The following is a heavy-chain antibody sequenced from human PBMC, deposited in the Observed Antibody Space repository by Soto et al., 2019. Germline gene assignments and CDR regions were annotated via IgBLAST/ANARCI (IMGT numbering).Heavy chain of an antibody. CDR3: ASSTNYYDSSGYTYQQ. J-gene: IGHJ1*01. Sequence: QVQLVQSGAEVKKPGSSVKVSCKASGGTVSSYAISWVRQAPGQGLEWMGGIIPIFGTANYAQKFQGRVTITADESTSTAYMELSSLRSEDTAVYYCASSTNYYDSSGYTYQQWGQGTLVTVSS. CDR2: IIPIFGTA. D-gene: IGHD3-22*01. CDR1: GGTVSSYA. V-gene: IGHV1-69*12.